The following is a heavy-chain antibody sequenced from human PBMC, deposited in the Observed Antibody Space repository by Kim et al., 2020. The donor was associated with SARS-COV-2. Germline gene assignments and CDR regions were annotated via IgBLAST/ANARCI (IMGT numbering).Heavy chain of an antibody. CDR2: ISGSGGST. Sequence: GGSLRLSCAASGFTFSSYAMSWVRQAPGKGLEWVSAISGSGGSTYYADSVKGRFTISRDNSKNTLYLQMNSLRAEDTAVYYCAKEWGRTITMARGVITSTSDYYYYGMDVGGERTTVTVSS. D-gene: IGHD3-10*01. V-gene: IGHV3-23*01. J-gene: IGHJ6*04. CDR1: GFTFSSYA. CDR3: AKEWGRTITMARGVITSTSDYYYYGMDV.